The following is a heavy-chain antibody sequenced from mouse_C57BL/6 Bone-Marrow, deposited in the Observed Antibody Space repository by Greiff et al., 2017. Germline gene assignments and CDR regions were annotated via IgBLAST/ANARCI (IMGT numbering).Heavy chain of an antibody. CDR1: GFTFSDYG. J-gene: IGHJ1*03. Sequence: EVQVVESGGGLVKPGGSLKLSCAASGFTFSDYGMHWVRQAPEKGLEWVAYISSGSSTIYSADTVKGRFTISRDNAKNTLFLQMTSLRSEDTAMYYGATTVVAYWYFDVWGTGTTVTVSS. D-gene: IGHD1-1*01. V-gene: IGHV5-17*01. CDR2: ISSGSSTI. CDR3: ATTVVAYWYFDV.